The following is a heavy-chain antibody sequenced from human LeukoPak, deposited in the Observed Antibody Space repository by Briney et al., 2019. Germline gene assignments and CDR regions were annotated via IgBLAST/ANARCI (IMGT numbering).Heavy chain of an antibody. D-gene: IGHD6-13*01. CDR1: GFTFSRYG. V-gene: IGHV3-33*01. CDR2: IWFDGSNK. Sequence: GGSLRLSCAASGFTFSRYGMHWVRQAPGKGLEWVAVIWFDGSNKYYGDSVRGRFTISRDNSKNTLYLQMNSLKTEDTAVYYCTTVSPYSNFDYWGQGTLVTVSS. CDR3: TTVSPYSNFDY. J-gene: IGHJ4*02.